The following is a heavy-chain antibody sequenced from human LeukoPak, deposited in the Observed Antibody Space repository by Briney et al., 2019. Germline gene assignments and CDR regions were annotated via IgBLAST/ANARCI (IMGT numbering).Heavy chain of an antibody. Sequence: GGSLRLSCAASGFTFSTYAMNWVRQDPGKGLEWVSSISGSGGSTYYADSVKGRFTISRDNSKNTLYLRMNTLRAEDTAVYYCAAAGHYYYYGMDVWGQGTTVTVSS. CDR3: AAAGHYYYYGMDV. J-gene: IGHJ6*02. CDR2: ISGSGGST. CDR1: GFTFSTYA. D-gene: IGHD6-13*01. V-gene: IGHV3-23*01.